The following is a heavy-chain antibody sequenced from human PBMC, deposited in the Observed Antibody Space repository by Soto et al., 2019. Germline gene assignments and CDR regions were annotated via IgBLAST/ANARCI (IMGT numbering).Heavy chain of an antibody. CDR1: GGSISSYY. CDR3: ARVNGDPPHPWFDP. D-gene: IGHD4-17*01. CDR2: IYYSGST. V-gene: IGHV4-59*01. J-gene: IGHJ5*02. Sequence: SETLSLTCTVSGGSISSYYWSWIRQPPGKGLEWIGYIYYSGSTNYNPSLKSRVTISVDTSKNQFSLKLSSVTAADTAVYYCARVNGDPPHPWFDPWGQGTLVTVSS.